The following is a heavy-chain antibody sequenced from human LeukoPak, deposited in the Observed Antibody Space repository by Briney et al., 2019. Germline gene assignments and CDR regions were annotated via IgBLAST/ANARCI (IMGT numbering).Heavy chain of an antibody. V-gene: IGHV4-39*01. Sequence: ETLSLTCTVSGGSISSSSYYWGWIRQPPGKGLEWIGSIYYSGSTYYNPSLESRVTISVDTSKNQFSLKLSSVTAADTAVYYCARHGRRHVVVVAAISWFDPWGQGTLVTVSS. CDR1: GGSISSSSYY. D-gene: IGHD2-15*01. J-gene: IGHJ5*02. CDR2: IYYSGST. CDR3: ARHGRRHVVVVAAISWFDP.